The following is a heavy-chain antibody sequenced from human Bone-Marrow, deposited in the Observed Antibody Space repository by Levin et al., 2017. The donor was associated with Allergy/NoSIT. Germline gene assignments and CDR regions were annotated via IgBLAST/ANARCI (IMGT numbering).Heavy chain of an antibody. CDR2: ISEDGSKK. V-gene: IGHV3-30*09. CDR3: AKDRSNSWTVDF. Sequence: PGGSLRLSCAASGFTFSVSYMHWVRQAPGKGLEWVAIISEDGSKKYYADSVKGRFATSRDNSRNTLYLQMNSLRTEDTAVYYCAKDRSNSWTVDFWGQGTLVTVSS. D-gene: IGHD3/OR15-3a*01. J-gene: IGHJ4*02. CDR1: GFTFSVSY.